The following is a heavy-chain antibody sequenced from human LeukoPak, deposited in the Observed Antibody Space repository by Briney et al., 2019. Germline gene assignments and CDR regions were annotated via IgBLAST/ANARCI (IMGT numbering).Heavy chain of an antibody. J-gene: IGHJ4*02. Sequence: GGSLRLSCAASGFTFSSHSMNWVRQAPGKGLEWVAVISYDGSNKYYADSVKGRFTISRDSSKNTLYLQMNSLRAEDTAVYYCASHYDTSGYHYFDFRGQGTLVTVSS. D-gene: IGHD3-22*01. CDR3: ASHYDTSGYHYFDF. V-gene: IGHV3-30*03. CDR2: ISYDGSNK. CDR1: GFTFSSHS.